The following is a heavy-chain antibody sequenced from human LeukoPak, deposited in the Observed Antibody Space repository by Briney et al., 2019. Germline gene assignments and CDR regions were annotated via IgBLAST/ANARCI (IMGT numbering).Heavy chain of an antibody. D-gene: IGHD3-9*01. CDR3: AKELTGYPPDALDI. CDR2: ISSSGSTI. J-gene: IGHJ3*02. CDR1: GFTFSSYG. V-gene: IGHV3-48*04. Sequence: GGSLRLSCAASGFTFSSYGMSWVRQAPGKGLEWVSYISSSGSTIYYADSVKGRFTISRDNAKNSLYLQMNSLRAEDTAVYYCAKELTGYPPDALDIWGQGTMITVSS.